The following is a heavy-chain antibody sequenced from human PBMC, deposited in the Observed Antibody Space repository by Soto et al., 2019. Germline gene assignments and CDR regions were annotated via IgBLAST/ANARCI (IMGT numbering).Heavy chain of an antibody. V-gene: IGHV3-23*01. CDR3: ANLIPPFHWVVPAAQFFDY. J-gene: IGHJ4*02. CDR1: GFTFSSYA. D-gene: IGHD2-2*01. CDR2: ISGSGGST. Sequence: GGSLRLSCAASGFTFSSYAMSWVRQAPGKGLEWVSAISGSGGSTYYADSVKGRFTISRDNSKNTLYLQMNSLRAEDTAVYYCANLIPPFHWVVPAAQFFDYWGQGTLVTVSS.